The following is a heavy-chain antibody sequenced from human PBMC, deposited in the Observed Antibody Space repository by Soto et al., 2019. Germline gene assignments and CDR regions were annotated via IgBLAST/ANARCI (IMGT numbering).Heavy chain of an antibody. D-gene: IGHD6-13*01. CDR3: AKDLIAAAGTDYYYGMDV. J-gene: IGHJ6*02. Sequence: PGGSLRLSCAASGFTFDDYAMHWVRQAPGKGLEWVSGISWNSGSIGYADSVKGRFTISRDNAKNSLYLQMNSLRAEDTALYYCAKDLIAAAGTDYYYGMDVWGQGTTVTVSS. CDR2: ISWNSGSI. CDR1: GFTFDDYA. V-gene: IGHV3-9*01.